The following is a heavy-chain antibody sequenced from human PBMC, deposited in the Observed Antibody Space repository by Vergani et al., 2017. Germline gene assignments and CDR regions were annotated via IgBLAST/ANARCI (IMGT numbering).Heavy chain of an antibody. V-gene: IGHV3-13*01. J-gene: IGHJ4*02. CDR3: ARRDSSSPALDY. D-gene: IGHD6-6*01. CDR1: GFTFSHYS. CDR2: IETAGDT. Sequence: EVQLVTSGGGLVQPGGSLRLSCVASGFTFSHYSMNWVRQAPGKGLEWVSAIETAGDTYYPGSVKGRFTISRENAKNSLYLQMNGLRAGDTAVYYCARRDSSSPALDYWGQGTLVTVSS.